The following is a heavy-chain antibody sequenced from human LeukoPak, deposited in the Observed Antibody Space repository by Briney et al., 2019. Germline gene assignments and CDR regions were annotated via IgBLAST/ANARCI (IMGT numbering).Heavy chain of an antibody. D-gene: IGHD3-22*01. CDR1: GFTFSTYS. Sequence: PGGSLRLSCAASGFTFSTYSINWVRQAPGRGLEWVSSISSGSSFIYYADSVKGRFTISRDNAKNSLFPQMNSLRAEDTAVYYCARESSGYFYWGQGTLVTVSS. CDR2: ISSGSSFI. J-gene: IGHJ4*02. CDR3: ARESSGYFY. V-gene: IGHV3-21*01.